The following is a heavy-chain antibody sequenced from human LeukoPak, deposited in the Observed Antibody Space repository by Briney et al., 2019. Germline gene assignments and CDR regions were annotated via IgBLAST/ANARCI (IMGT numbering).Heavy chain of an antibody. J-gene: IGHJ5*02. D-gene: IGHD4-11*01. CDR1: GGTFSSYA. CDR3: ARGETYSNYWEGYYNWFDP. Sequence: GASVKVSCKASGGTFSSYAISWVRQAPGQGLEWMGGIIPIFGTANYAQKFQGRVTITRNTSISTAYMELSSLRSEDTAVYYCARGETYSNYWEGYYNWFDPWGQGTLVTVSS. V-gene: IGHV1-69*05. CDR2: IIPIFGTA.